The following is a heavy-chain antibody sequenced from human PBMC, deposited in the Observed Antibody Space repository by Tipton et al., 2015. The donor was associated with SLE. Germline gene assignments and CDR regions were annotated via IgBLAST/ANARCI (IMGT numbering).Heavy chain of an antibody. J-gene: IGHJ3*02. CDR2: IYYSGST. Sequence: TPSLTCTVSGGSISSYYWSWIRQPPGKGLEWIGYIYYSGSTNYNPPLKSRVTISVDTSKNQFSLKLSSVTAADTAVYYCASYGGSSWGDAFDIWGQGTMVTVSS. D-gene: IGHD6-13*01. CDR1: GGSISSYY. V-gene: IGHV4-59*12. CDR3: ASYGGSSWGDAFDI.